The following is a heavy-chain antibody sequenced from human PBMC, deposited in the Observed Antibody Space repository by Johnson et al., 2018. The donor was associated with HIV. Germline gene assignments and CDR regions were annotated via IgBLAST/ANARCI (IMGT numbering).Heavy chain of an antibody. CDR2: IRYDGSNK. V-gene: IGHV3-30*02. J-gene: IGHJ3*02. CDR3: AKGGVLRWSPSGDAFDI. Sequence: VQLVESGGGVVQPGGSLRLSCAASGFTFSSYGMHWVRQAPGKGLEWVAFIRYDGSNKYYADSVKGRFTISRDNSKNTLYLQMNSLRAEDTAVYYCAKGGVLRWSPSGDAFDIWGQGTTVIVAS. CDR1: GFTFSSYG. D-gene: IGHD2-21*01.